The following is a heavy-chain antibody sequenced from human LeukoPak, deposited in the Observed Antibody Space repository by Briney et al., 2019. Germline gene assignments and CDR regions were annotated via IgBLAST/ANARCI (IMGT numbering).Heavy chain of an antibody. V-gene: IGHV3-30-3*01. D-gene: IGHD6-19*01. CDR1: GFTFSSYA. J-gene: IGHJ4*02. CDR3: ASIGYSSGWYGDFDY. CDR2: ISFDGSDE. Sequence: GGSLRLSCAASGFTFSSYAMHWVRQAPGKELEWVAVISFDGSDEYYPDSVKGRFTISRDNSKNTLYLQMNNLRPEDTAVYYCASIGYSSGWYGDFDYWGQGTLVTDSS.